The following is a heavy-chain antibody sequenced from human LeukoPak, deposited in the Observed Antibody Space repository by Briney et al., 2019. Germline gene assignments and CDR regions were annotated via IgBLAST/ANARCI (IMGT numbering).Heavy chain of an antibody. CDR2: ISGSGGST. CDR1: GFTFSTYA. D-gene: IGHD3-22*01. V-gene: IGHV3-23*01. J-gene: IGHJ4*02. CDR3: AKSWGVEYSSGFYSGVHY. Sequence: GGSLRLSCAASGFTFSTYAMSWVRQAPGKGLEWVSAISGSGGSTYYADSVKGRFTISRDNSKNTLYLQMNSLRPEDTAVFYCAKSWGVEYSSGFYSGVHYWGQGTLVTVSS.